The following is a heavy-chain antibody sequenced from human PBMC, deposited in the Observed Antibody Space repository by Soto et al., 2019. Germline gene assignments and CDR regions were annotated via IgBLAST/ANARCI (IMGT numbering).Heavy chain of an antibody. Sequence: QVQLVQSGAEVKKPGASVKVSCTASGYTFPSYDITWVRQATGQGLEWMGWMNPNSGKTGYAPKFQGRVTMTRNTSIDTAYSALSSLRSEDTAVYYCAREHYGNSALFDTWGPGTLGTVSS. D-gene: IGHD3-10*01. V-gene: IGHV1-8*01. CDR1: GYTFPSYD. CDR2: MNPNSGKT. CDR3: AREHYGNSALFDT. J-gene: IGHJ5*02.